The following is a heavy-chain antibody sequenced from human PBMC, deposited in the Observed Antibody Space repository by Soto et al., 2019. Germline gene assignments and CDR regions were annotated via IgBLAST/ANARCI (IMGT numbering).Heavy chain of an antibody. J-gene: IGHJ5*02. CDR2: ISSGGTTI. CDR1: GFTFSDYY. CDR3: ATKGGGNYFGFDP. V-gene: IGHV3-11*01. D-gene: IGHD3-10*01. Sequence: QVQLVESGGGFVKPGGSLRLSCAASGFTFSDYYMSWIRQAPGKGLEGVSYISSGGTTIYYADSVKGRFTISSDDAKNSLYLQMNSLRAEDTAVYFCATKGGGNYFGFDPWGQGTLVTVSS.